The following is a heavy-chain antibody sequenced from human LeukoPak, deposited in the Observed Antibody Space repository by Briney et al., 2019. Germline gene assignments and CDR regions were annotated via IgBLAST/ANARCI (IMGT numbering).Heavy chain of an antibody. CDR3: ARGPHMVRGVIISVDY. D-gene: IGHD3-10*01. CDR2: INHSGST. J-gene: IGHJ4*02. Sequence: SESLSLTCAVYGGSFSGYYWSWIRQPPGKGLEWIGEINHSGSTNYNPSLKSRVTISVDASKNQFSLKLSSVTAADTAVYYCARGPHMVRGVIISVDYWGQGTLVTVSS. CDR1: GGSFSGYY. V-gene: IGHV4-34*01.